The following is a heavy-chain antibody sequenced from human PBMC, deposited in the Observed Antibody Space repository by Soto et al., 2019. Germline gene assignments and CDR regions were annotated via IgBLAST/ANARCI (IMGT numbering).Heavy chain of an antibody. J-gene: IGHJ6*01. CDR2: IYPDESDT. D-gene: IGHD5-12*01. Sequence: PEESLKISCKLSGYRFTKYWIGWVRQMPGKGLEWMAIIYPDESDTRYSPSFQGEVTISADKSISTAYLQWSSLKASDTAMYYCVRMGFSGGGYISYSYYGMEIWGQGTTVNVSS. V-gene: IGHV5-51*01. CDR1: GYRFTKYW. CDR3: VRMGFSGGGYISYSYYGMEI.